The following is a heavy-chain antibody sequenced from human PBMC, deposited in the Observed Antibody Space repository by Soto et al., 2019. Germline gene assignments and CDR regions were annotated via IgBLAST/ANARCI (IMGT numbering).Heavy chain of an antibody. Sequence: QVQLVESGGGVVQPGRSLRLSCAASGFTFSSYGMHWVRQAPGKGLEWVAVIWSDGSNKYYADSVKGRFTTSRDNSKITLYLQMNSLRAEDTAVYYCARDCAGYSSGWYQRGGFDYWGQGTLVTVSS. D-gene: IGHD6-19*01. CDR3: ARDCAGYSSGWYQRGGFDY. J-gene: IGHJ4*02. CDR2: IWSDGSNK. CDR1: GFTFSSYG. V-gene: IGHV3-33*01.